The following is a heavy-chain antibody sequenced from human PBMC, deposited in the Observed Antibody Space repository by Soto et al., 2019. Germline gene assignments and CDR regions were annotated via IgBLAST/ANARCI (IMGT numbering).Heavy chain of an antibody. Sequence: GGSLRLSCAASGFTFSSYSMNWVRQAPGKGLEWVSYISSSSSTIYYADPVKGRFTISRDNAKNSLYLQMNSLRAEDTAVYYCARGLGYCSGGSCYYAFDIWGQGTMVTVPS. CDR1: GFTFSSYS. J-gene: IGHJ3*02. CDR3: ARGLGYCSGGSCYYAFDI. V-gene: IGHV3-48*01. CDR2: ISSSSSTI. D-gene: IGHD2-15*01.